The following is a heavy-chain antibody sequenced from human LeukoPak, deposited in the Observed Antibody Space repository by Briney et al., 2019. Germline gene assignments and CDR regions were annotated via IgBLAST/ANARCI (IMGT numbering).Heavy chain of an antibody. Sequence: PSETLSLTCAVYGGSFSGYYWSWIRQPPGKGLEWIGEINHSGSTNYNPSLKSRVTISVDTSKNQFSLKLSSVTAADTAVYYCARVAPYIVVVVAATRVGAFDIWGQGTMVTVSS. CDR1: GGSFSGYY. CDR3: ARVAPYIVVVVAATRVGAFDI. J-gene: IGHJ3*02. D-gene: IGHD2-15*01. V-gene: IGHV4-34*01. CDR2: INHSGST.